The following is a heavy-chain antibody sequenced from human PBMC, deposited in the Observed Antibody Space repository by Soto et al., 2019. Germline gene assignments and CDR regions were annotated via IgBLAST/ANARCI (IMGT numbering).Heavy chain of an antibody. Sequence: GGSLRLSCAASGFTFSSYEMNWVRQAPGKTLEWVSYISSAGDSSYYADSVKSRFTISRDNAKNSLYLQINSLRAEDTAVYFCARDCSGGSCYPGMDVWGQGTTVTVSS. V-gene: IGHV3-48*03. J-gene: IGHJ6*02. CDR2: ISSAGDSS. CDR3: ARDCSGGSCYPGMDV. CDR1: GFTFSSYE. D-gene: IGHD2-15*01.